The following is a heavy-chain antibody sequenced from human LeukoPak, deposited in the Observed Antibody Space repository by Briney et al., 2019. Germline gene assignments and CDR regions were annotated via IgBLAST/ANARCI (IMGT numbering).Heavy chain of an antibody. D-gene: IGHD6-19*01. J-gene: IGHJ3*02. V-gene: IGHV3-30*14. CDR3: ARSFIGVAGTGNAFDI. CDR1: GFTFSSYA. CDR2: ISYDGSNK. Sequence: GRSLRLSCAASGFTFSSYAMHWVRQAPGKGLEWVAVISYDGSNKYYADSVKGRFTISRDNSKNTLYLQMNSLRAEDTAVYYCARSFIGVAGTGNAFDIWGQGTMVTVSS.